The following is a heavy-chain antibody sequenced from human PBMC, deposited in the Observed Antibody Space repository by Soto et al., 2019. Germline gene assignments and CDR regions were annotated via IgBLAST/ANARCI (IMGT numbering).Heavy chain of an antibody. J-gene: IGHJ1*01. V-gene: IGHV3-74*01. CDR1: GFTFSSYW. CDR3: EGAMGGYCSSTSCQPNEYFQH. CDR2: INSDGSST. Sequence: GGSLRLSCAASGFTFSSYWMHWVRQAPGKGLVWVSRINSDGSSTSYADSVKGRFTISRDNAKNTLYLQMNSLRAEDTAVYYCEGAMGGYCSSTSCQPNEYFQHWGQGTLVTVSS. D-gene: IGHD2-2*01.